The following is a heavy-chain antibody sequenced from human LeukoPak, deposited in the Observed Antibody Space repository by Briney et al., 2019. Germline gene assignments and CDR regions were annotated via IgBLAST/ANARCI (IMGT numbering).Heavy chain of an antibody. CDR1: GFTFSDYY. CDR2: MDSSGDVI. CDR3: AKGTHSSSWHWYDP. Sequence: PGGSLRLSCGASGFTFSDYYMSWLRQAPGKGLEWGSYMDSSGDVIYYADSVKGRFTISRDNAKNSLYLQMNSLRAEDTAVYYCAKGTHSSSWHWYDPWGQGTLVTVSS. D-gene: IGHD6-13*01. J-gene: IGHJ5*02. V-gene: IGHV3-11*01.